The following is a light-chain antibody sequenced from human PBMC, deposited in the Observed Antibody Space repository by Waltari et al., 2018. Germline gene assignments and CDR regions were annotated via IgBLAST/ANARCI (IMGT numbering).Light chain of an antibody. CDR1: RPNIGNNS. J-gene: IGLJ7*01. CDR2: ENT. Sequence: QSVVPQPPSVSAAPGQRVTISCRGGRPNIGNNSVSWYRQYPGTAPKLLLYENTARPSGIPRRFPGSKSGTSSTLDITGLQAGDEADYDCGTWDSSLRGAVFGGGTHLTVL. V-gene: IGLV1-51*02. CDR3: GTWDSSLRGAV.